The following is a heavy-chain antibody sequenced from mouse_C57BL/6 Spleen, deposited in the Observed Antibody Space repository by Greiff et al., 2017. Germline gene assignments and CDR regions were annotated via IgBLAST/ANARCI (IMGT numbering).Heavy chain of an antibody. Sequence: VQLQESGAELVKPGASVKLSCKASGYTFTEYTIHWVKQRPGQGLEWIGWIYPGSGSTNYNEKFKDKATLTADKSSSTVYMELSRLTSEDSAVYFWARHEDIYYGNYDFDYWGQGTTLTVSS. D-gene: IGHD2-1*01. CDR2: IYPGSGST. CDR3: ARHEDIYYGNYDFDY. V-gene: IGHV1-62-2*01. J-gene: IGHJ2*01. CDR1: GYTFTEYT.